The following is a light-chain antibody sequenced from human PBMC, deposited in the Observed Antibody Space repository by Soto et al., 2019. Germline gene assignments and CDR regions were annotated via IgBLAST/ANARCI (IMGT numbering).Light chain of an antibody. CDR3: LQDINYPWT. Sequence: AIQITQSPSSLSASVGDRVTISCLSSQGIGNALGWCQQKPGKPPKVLIYGASNLQSGVPPRFSGSGSGTDFTLAISSLQPEDSATYYCLQDINYPWTFGQGTKVDIK. V-gene: IGKV1-6*01. CDR2: GAS. CDR1: QGIGNA. J-gene: IGKJ1*01.